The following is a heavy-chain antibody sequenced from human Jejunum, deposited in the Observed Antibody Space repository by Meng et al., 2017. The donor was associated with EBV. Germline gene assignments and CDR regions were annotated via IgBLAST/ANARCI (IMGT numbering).Heavy chain of an antibody. D-gene: IGHD3-10*01. CDR3: ARLGGYASGTYYPIDP. J-gene: IGHJ5*02. V-gene: IGHV4-34*01. Sequence: QGQLQEWGSGLFKPSETLSLTCAVYGGSSSDYYWTWIRQPPGKGLEWIGEINHGGGAIYNPSLKSRVTISVDTSKNQFSLKLSSVTAADTAVYYCARLGGYASGTYYPIDPWGQGTLVTVSS. CDR2: INHGGGA. CDR1: GGSSSDYY.